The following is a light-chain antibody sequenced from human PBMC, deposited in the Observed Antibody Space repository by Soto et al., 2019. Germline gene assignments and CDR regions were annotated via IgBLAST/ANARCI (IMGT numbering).Light chain of an antibody. CDR3: QQYGSSPWT. Sequence: ETVLTQSPGTLSLSPGQGATLSCRASQTISNNYLAWFQQRAGQAPRLIIYGASSRATGIPDRFSGRGSGTDFTLTISRLEPEDFAVYYCQQYGSSPWTFGQGTKVDIK. CDR1: QTISNNY. V-gene: IGKV3-20*01. J-gene: IGKJ1*01. CDR2: GAS.